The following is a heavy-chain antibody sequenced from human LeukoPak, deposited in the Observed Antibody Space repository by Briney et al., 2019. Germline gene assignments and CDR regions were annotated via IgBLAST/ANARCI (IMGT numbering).Heavy chain of an antibody. V-gene: IGHV4-59*08. CDR2: IYYSGST. D-gene: IGHD2-15*01. J-gene: IGHJ3*02. CDR3: ARHFVGIDI. CDR1: GGSISSYY. Sequence: SETPSLTCTVSGGSISSYYWSWIRQPPGKGLEWIGYIYYSGSTNYNPSLKSRVTISVDTSKNQFSLKLSSVTAADTAVYYCARHFVGIDIWGQGTMVTVSS.